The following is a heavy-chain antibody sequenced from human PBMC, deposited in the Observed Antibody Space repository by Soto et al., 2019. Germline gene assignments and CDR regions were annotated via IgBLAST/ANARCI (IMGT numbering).Heavy chain of an antibody. CDR2: ISGSGGSN. CDR3: AKSARFGDYDSYDFDY. D-gene: IGHD5-12*01. V-gene: IGHV3-23*01. CDR1: GFTFSSYA. Sequence: GGSLRLSCAASGFTFSSYAMSWVRQAPGKGLEWVSAISGSGGSNYYADSVKGRFTISRDNSKNTLYLQMNSLRAEDTDVYYGAKSARFGDYDSYDFDYWGQGTLVTVSS. J-gene: IGHJ4*02.